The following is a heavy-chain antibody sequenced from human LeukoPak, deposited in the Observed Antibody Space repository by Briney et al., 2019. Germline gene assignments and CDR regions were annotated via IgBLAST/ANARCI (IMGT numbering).Heavy chain of an antibody. CDR1: GFTFSDSA. CDR3: AKGGQDFDFWRFDL. CDR2: ISDTGGRT. D-gene: IGHD3-3*01. V-gene: IGHV3-23*01. Sequence: GGSLRLSCAASGFTFSDSAVSWVRHSPGEGLQWVLSISDTGGRTYYADSVKGRFTITRDNSRNTVNLQMNSLRAGDTARYYCAKGGQDFDFWRFDLWGQGILVIVSS. J-gene: IGHJ5*02.